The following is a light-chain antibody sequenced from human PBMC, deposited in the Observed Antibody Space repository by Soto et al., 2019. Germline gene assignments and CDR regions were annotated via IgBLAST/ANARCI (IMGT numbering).Light chain of an antibody. CDR2: AAS. J-gene: IGKJ5*01. CDR1: QSISNY. CDR3: QHYHGWPIT. Sequence: DIQMTQSPSSLSGSVVDRVTITFRASQSISNYLNWYQQKPGKAPKLLIYAASSLQSGVPPRFSGSGSGTEFTLTISSLQSEDFAVYYCQHYHGWPITFGQGTRLEIK. V-gene: IGKV1-39*01.